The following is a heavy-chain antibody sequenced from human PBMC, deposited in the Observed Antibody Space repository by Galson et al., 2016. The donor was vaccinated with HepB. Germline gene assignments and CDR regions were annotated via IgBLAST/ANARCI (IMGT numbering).Heavy chain of an antibody. CDR3: TRRPGLGST. V-gene: IGHV4-4*02. CDR2: IYHTGTS. Sequence: SETLSLTCAISGASISDSNWWTWVRHVPGKGLEWIGEIYHTGTSNNNPFLSSRFTLSVDKSRNQFSLNLTSVTAADTAVYYCTRRPGLGSTWGQGTQVTVSS. D-gene: IGHD3-10*01. CDR1: GASISDSNW. J-gene: IGHJ5*02.